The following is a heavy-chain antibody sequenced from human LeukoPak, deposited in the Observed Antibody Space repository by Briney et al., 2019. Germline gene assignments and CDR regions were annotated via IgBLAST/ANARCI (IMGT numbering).Heavy chain of an antibody. V-gene: IGHV4-59*12. D-gene: IGHD5-12*01. CDR2: IYYSGST. CDR1: GGSISSYY. CDR3: ARDGWL. Sequence: SETLSLTCTVSGGSISSYYWSWIRQPPGKGLEWIGYIYYSGSTNYNPSLKSRVTISVDTSKNQFSLKLSSVTAADTAVYYCARDGWLGGQGTLVTVSS. J-gene: IGHJ4*02.